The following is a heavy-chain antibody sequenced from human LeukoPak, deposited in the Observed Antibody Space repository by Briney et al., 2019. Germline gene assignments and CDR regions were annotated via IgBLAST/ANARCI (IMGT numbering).Heavy chain of an antibody. Sequence: GGSLRLSCAASGFTFSNYDMHWVRQAPGKGLEWVAFIRYDGSHKYYTDSVKGRFTISRDNSKNTLYLQMNSLRAEDTAVYYCARGLLIGYTSGLPLHYFDSWGQGTLVTVSS. J-gene: IGHJ4*02. CDR1: GFTFSNYD. V-gene: IGHV3-30*02. D-gene: IGHD5-18*01. CDR2: IRYDGSHK. CDR3: ARGLLIGYTSGLPLHYFDS.